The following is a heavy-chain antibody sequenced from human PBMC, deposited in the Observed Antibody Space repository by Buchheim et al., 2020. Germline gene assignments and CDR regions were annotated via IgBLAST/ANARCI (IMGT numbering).Heavy chain of an antibody. CDR3: ARGRRAAAARGRNWFDP. Sequence: QVQLQESGPGLVKPSETLSLTCTVSGGSVSSDSFYWSWIRQPPGKGLEWIGEINHSGSTNYNPSLKSRVTISVDTSKNQFSLKLSSVTAADTAVYYCARGRRAAAARGRNWFDPWGQGTL. CDR1: GGSVSSDSFY. J-gene: IGHJ5*02. D-gene: IGHD6-13*01. V-gene: IGHV4-61*01. CDR2: INHSGST.